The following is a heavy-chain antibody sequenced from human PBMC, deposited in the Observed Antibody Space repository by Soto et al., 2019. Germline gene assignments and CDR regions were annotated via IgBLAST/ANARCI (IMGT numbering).Heavy chain of an antibody. Sequence: PGGSLTLSCAASGFTFSSYSMNWVRQAPGKGLEWVSYISSSSSTIYYADSVKGRFTISRDNAKNSLYLQMNSLRAEDTAVYYCARDGTYYDFWSGYLPDSGWFDPWGQGTLVTVSS. CDR2: ISSSSSTI. J-gene: IGHJ5*02. CDR1: GFTFSSYS. V-gene: IGHV3-48*01. D-gene: IGHD3-3*01. CDR3: ARDGTYYDFWSGYLPDSGWFDP.